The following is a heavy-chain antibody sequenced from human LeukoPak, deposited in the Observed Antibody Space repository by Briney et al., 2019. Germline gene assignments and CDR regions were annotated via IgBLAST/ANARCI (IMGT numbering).Heavy chain of an antibody. Sequence: SETLSLTCTVSGGSISSYYWSWIRQPPGKGLEWLGYIYYSGNTNYNPSLKSRVTISVDTSKNQFSLKLSSVTAADTAVYYCARDQHTYYYGSGSYNWFDPWGQGTLVTVSS. J-gene: IGHJ5*02. CDR2: IYYSGNT. D-gene: IGHD3-10*01. CDR1: GGSISSYY. V-gene: IGHV4-59*01. CDR3: ARDQHTYYYGSGSYNWFDP.